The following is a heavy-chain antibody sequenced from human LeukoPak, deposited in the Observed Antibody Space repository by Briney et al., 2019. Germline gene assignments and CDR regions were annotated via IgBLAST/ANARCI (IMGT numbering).Heavy chain of an antibody. V-gene: IGHV4-39*07. CDR2: IYYSGST. J-gene: IGHJ4*02. CDR1: GGSISSSSYY. CDR3: ARDPTYYYDSSGYPFPIHYFDY. D-gene: IGHD3-22*01. Sequence: SETLSLTRTVSGGSISSSSYYWGWIRQPPGKGLEWIGSIYYSGSTYYNPSLKSRVTISVDTSKNQFSLKLSSVTAADTAVYYCARDPTYYYDSSGYPFPIHYFDYWGQGTLVTVSS.